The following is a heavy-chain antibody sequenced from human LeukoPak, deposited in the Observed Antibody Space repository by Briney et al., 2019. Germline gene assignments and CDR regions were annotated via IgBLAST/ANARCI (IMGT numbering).Heavy chain of an antibody. D-gene: IGHD6-19*01. V-gene: IGHV1-18*01. CDR1: GYTFTSYG. CDR2: ISAYNGNT. Sequence: EASVKVSCKASGYTFTSYGISWVRQAPGQGLEWMGWISAYNGNTNYAQKLQGRVTMTTDTSTSTAYMELRSLRSDDTAVYYCARDPAIAVAGKGYFLHWGQGTLVTVSS. J-gene: IGHJ1*01. CDR3: ARDPAIAVAGKGYFLH.